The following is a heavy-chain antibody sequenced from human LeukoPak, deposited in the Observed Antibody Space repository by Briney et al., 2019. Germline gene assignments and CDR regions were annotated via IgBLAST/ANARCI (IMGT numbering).Heavy chain of an antibody. Sequence: PGGSLRLSCAASGFTFSNVWMSWVRQTPGKGLEWVGRIKSKTDGGTADYAAPVKGRFTISRDDSKDTLYLQMNSLKTEDTAVYYCTTESNGGSDSWGRGTLVTVSS. D-gene: IGHD4-23*01. CDR2: IKSKTDGGTA. CDR1: GFTFSNVW. CDR3: TTESNGGSDS. J-gene: IGHJ4*02. V-gene: IGHV3-15*01.